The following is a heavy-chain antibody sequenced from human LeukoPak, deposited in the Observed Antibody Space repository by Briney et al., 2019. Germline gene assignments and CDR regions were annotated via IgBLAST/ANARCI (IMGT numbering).Heavy chain of an antibody. CDR1: APSISSSRSY. J-gene: IGHJ5*02. Sequence: SETLSPTCTVYAPSISSSRSYCGRIRQTPGNGLEGIGRIYYSQSTYNTPTLKTRVPITVHTSKNKFTLKLSTVTAADTAVYYYAGDDGDYGTMDWFDPWGQGTLVTVSS. D-gene: IGHD4-17*01. V-gene: IGHV4-39*06. CDR2: IYYSQST. CDR3: AGDDGDYGTMDWFDP.